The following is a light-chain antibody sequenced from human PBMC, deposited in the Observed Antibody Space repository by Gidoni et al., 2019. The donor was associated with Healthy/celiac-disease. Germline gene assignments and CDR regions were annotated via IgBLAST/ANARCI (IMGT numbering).Light chain of an antibody. CDR1: QSISSW. J-gene: IGKJ1*01. Sequence: DIQMTQSPSTLSASVGDRVTITCRASQSISSWLAWYQQQPGKAPKLLIYKASSLESGVPSRFSGSGSGTEFTLTISSLQPDDFATYYCQQYNSDRTFGQGTKVEIK. V-gene: IGKV1-5*03. CDR2: KAS. CDR3: QQYNSDRT.